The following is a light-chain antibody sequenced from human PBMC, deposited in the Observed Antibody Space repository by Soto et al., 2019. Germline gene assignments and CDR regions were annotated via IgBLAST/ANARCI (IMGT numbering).Light chain of an antibody. CDR2: GAS. CDR1: HSVSSN. J-gene: IGKJ2*01. V-gene: IGKV3-15*01. CDR3: QQYNNWPRT. Sequence: EIVMTQSPATLSVSPGERATVSCRASHSVSSNLAWYQQKPGQAPRLLIYGASTRATGIPARFSGSGSGTEFTLTIGSLQSEDFAVYYCQQYNNWPRTFGQGTKLEIK.